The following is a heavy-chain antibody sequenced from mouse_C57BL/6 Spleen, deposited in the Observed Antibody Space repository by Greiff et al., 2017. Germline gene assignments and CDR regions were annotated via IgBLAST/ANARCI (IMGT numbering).Heavy chain of an antibody. Sequence: QVQLQQPGAELVRPGTSVKLSCKASGYTFTSYWMHWVKQRPGQGLEWIGVIDPSDSYTNYSQKFKGMATLTVDTSSSTAYMQLSSLTSEDSAVYYCTLTTVVAPAYWGQGTTLTVSS. CDR3: TLTTVVAPAY. J-gene: IGHJ2*01. V-gene: IGHV1-59*01. CDR2: IDPSDSYT. CDR1: GYTFTSYW. D-gene: IGHD1-1*01.